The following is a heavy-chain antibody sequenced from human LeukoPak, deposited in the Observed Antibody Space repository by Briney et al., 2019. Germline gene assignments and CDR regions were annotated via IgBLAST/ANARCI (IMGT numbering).Heavy chain of an antibody. V-gene: IGHV1-46*01. D-gene: IGHD1-1*01. CDR1: GYTFTSHL. Sequence: ASVKVSCKASGYTFTSHLVHWVRQAPGQGLEWMEVFHPGGDSITYSQKFQGRVTLIRDTSSSTAYMDLRSLRSEDTAVYFCAKQQEVTSDSYYYALDVWGQGTTVTVSS. CDR2: FHPGGDSI. CDR3: AKQQEVTSDSYYYALDV. J-gene: IGHJ6*02.